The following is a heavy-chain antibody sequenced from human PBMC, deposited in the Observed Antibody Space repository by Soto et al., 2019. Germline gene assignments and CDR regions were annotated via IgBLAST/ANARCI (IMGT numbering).Heavy chain of an antibody. Sequence: PSETLSLTCTVSGGSISSTTHHWVWIRQHPGKGLEWIGYIYYSGSTYYNPSLKSRVTISVDTSKNQFSLKLSSVTAAGTAVYYCARVNSARPLSALVAFDYWGQGTLVTVSS. V-gene: IGHV4-31*03. CDR1: GGSISSTTHH. J-gene: IGHJ4*02. CDR3: ARVNSARPLSALVAFDY. D-gene: IGHD5-12*01. CDR2: IYYSGST.